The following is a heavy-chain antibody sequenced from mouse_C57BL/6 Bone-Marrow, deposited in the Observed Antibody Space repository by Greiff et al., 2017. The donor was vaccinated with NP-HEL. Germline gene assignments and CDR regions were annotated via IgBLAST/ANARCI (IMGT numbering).Heavy chain of an antibody. J-gene: IGHJ2*01. CDR2: ISDGGSYT. V-gene: IGHV5-4*01. Sequence: EVKVVESGGGLVKPGGSLKLSCAASGFTFSSYAMSWVRQTPEKRLEWVATISDGGSYTYYPDNVKGRFTISRDNAKNNLYLQMSHLKSEDTAMYYCARDGGYDDDYWGQGTTLTVSS. CDR1: GFTFSSYA. D-gene: IGHD2-2*01. CDR3: ARDGGYDDDY.